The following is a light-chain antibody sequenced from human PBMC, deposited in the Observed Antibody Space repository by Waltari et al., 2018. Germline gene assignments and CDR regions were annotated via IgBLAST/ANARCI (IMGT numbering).Light chain of an antibody. V-gene: IGKV3-15*01. CDR3: QRYNNGGKT. CDR2: GAS. Sequence: EIVMTQSPATLSVSPGERATLSCRASQSVSSNLAWYQQKPGQAPRLLIYGASTRATGVPTRFSGSGSGTEFTLTISSLQSEDFAVYYCQRYNNGGKTFGPGTKLEIK. J-gene: IGKJ2*01. CDR1: QSVSSN.